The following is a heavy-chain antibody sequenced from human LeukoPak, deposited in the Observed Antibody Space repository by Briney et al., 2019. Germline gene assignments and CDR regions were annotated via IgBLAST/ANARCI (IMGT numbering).Heavy chain of an antibody. J-gene: IGHJ6*03. CDR3: ARANYGAYYYYYYHIDV. Sequence: SETLSLTCTVSGGSISSYYWSWIQQPPGKGLEWIGYIYYSGSTNYNPSLKSRVTISVDTSKNQFSLKLSSVTAADTAVYYCARANYGAYYYYYYHIDVWGKGTTVTVSS. CDR1: GGSISSYY. D-gene: IGHD4-17*01. CDR2: IYYSGST. V-gene: IGHV4-59*01.